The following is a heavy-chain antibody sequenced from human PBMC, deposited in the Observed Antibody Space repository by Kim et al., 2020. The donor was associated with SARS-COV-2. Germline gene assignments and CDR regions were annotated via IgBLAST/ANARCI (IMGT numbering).Heavy chain of an antibody. CDR3: VRGDSGFDSQYLRQKYYYVMAV. CDR1: GFTFSNYA. CDR2: ISYDGGNK. Sequence: GGSLRLSCSASGFTFSNYAMHWVRQAPGKGLEWVAVISYDGGNKYYADSVKGRFTISRDSSKNTLYLQMNSLRPEDTAVYYCVRGDSGFDSQYLRQKYYYVMAVWGQGTTVTLSS. J-gene: IGHJ6*02. V-gene: IGHV3-30-3*01. D-gene: IGHD5-12*01.